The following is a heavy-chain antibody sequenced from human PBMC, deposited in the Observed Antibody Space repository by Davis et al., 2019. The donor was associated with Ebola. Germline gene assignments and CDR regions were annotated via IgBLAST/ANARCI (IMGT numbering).Heavy chain of an antibody. CDR1: GFTFSSYG. CDR2: ISYDGSNK. D-gene: IGHD5-18*01. Sequence: PGGSLRLSCAASGFTFSSYGMHWVRQAPAQVLECVAVISYDGSNKYYADSVKGRFTISRDNSKNTLYLQMNSLRAEDTAVYYCAKDKYSYGLRDNWFDPWGQGTLVTVSS. J-gene: IGHJ5*02. CDR3: AKDKYSYGLRDNWFDP. V-gene: IGHV3-30*18.